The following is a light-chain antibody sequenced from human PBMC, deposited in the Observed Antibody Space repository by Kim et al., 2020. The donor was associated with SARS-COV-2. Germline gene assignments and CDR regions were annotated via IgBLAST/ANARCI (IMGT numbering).Light chain of an antibody. CDR3: MQALQTLYT. CDR1: QSVSSSF. V-gene: IGKV3-20*01. Sequence: EIVLTQSPGTLSLSPGERATLSCRASQSVSSSFLAWYQQKPGQAPRLLIYGASSRATGIPDRFSGSGSGTDFTLKISRVEAEDVGVYYCMQALQTLYTFGQGTKLEI. J-gene: IGKJ2*01. CDR2: GAS.